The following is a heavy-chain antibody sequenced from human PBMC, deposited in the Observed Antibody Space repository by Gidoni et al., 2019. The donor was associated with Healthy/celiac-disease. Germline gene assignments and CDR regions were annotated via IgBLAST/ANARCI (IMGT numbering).Heavy chain of an antibody. CDR1: VGTFSSHA. J-gene: IGHJ4*02. CDR3: AAYDSSGYSLY. D-gene: IGHD3-22*01. Sequence: QAQLVQSGGEGKKPGSSVKLSGKASVGTFSSHASNWVRQAPGQGLEWMGGIISIFGTANYAQKFQGRVTVTAEESTRTAYMELSSLRSEDTAVYYCAAYDSSGYSLYWGQGTLVTVSS. CDR2: IISIFGTA. V-gene: IGHV1-69*01.